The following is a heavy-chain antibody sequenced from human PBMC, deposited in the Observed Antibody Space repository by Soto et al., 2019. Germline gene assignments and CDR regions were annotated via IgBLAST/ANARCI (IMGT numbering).Heavy chain of an antibody. V-gene: IGHV3-72*01. CDR3: AREGGGSGSFHDY. CDR2: SRNKANSYTT. D-gene: IGHD3-10*01. Sequence: EVQLVESGGGLVQPGGSLRLSCAASGFTFSDHYMDWVRQAPGKGLEWVARSRNKANSYTTEYAASVKGRFTISRDDSINSLYLQMNSLKTEDTAVYYCAREGGGSGSFHDYWGQGTLVTVSS. CDR1: GFTFSDHY. J-gene: IGHJ4*02.